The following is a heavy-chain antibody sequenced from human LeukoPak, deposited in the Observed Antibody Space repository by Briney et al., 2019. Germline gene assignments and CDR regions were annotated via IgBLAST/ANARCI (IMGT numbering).Heavy chain of an antibody. CDR2: ISYDGSNK. Sequence: SCKASGYTFTSYAMHWVRQAPGKGLEWVAVISYDGSNKYYADSVKGRFTISRDNSKNTLYLQMNSLRAEDTAVYYCARAGSYYYDSSGHDAFDIWGQGTMVTVSS. D-gene: IGHD3-22*01. CDR1: GYTFTSYA. CDR3: ARAGSYYYDSSGHDAFDI. V-gene: IGHV3-30-3*01. J-gene: IGHJ3*02.